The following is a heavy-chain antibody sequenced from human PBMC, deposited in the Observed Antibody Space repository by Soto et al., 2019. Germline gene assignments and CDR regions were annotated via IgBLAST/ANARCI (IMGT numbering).Heavy chain of an antibody. CDR3: AKGYNYYGSGSYPY. V-gene: IGHV3-30*18. D-gene: IGHD3-10*01. Sequence: QVQLVESGGGVVQPGRSLRLSCAASGFTFSSYGMHWVRQAPGKGLEWVAVISYDGSNKYYADSVKGRFTISRDNSKNTLYLQMNSLRDEDTAVYYCAKGYNYYGSGSYPYWGQGTLVTVSS. CDR2: ISYDGSNK. CDR1: GFTFSSYG. J-gene: IGHJ4*02.